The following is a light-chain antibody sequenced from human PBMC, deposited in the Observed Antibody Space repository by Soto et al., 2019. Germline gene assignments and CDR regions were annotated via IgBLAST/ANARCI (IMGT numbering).Light chain of an antibody. V-gene: IGLV2-14*01. CDR1: MRDVGAYNL. CDR2: EVR. Sequence: QSALTQPASVSGSAGQSITISCSGTMRDVGAYNLVSWYQQHPCTAPKLIIYEVRNRPSGISSRFSGSRSGNTASLTISGLQSEDEGDYYCRAYTARSTLVFGGGTKLTVL. CDR3: RAYTARSTLV. J-gene: IGLJ3*02.